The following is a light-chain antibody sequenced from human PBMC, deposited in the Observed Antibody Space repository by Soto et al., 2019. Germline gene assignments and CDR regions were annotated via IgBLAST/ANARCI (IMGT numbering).Light chain of an antibody. CDR3: QQYGSSPFT. Sequence: EIVLTQSPGTLSLSPGERATLSCRASQSVSSSYLAWYQQKPGQAPRLLIYGASSRATGIPDMFIGSGSGTDFSLTISRLEPEDFAVYYCQQYGSSPFTFGPGTKVDIK. CDR1: QSVSSSY. J-gene: IGKJ3*01. CDR2: GAS. V-gene: IGKV3-20*01.